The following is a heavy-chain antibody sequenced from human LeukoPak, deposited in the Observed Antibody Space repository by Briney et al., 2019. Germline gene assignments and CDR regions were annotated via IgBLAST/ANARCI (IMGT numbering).Heavy chain of an antibody. CDR1: GFTFSRYG. D-gene: IGHD4-17*01. CDR2: IWYDGSNK. J-gene: IGHJ4*02. CDR3: VKERFYGDYGGLGYFDY. Sequence: GGSLRLSCAASGFTFSRYGMHWVRQAPGKGLEWVAVIWYDGSNKYYADSVKGRFTISRDNSKNTLYLQMDSLRAEDTAVYYCVKERFYGDYGGLGYFDYWGQGTLVTVSS. V-gene: IGHV3-33*06.